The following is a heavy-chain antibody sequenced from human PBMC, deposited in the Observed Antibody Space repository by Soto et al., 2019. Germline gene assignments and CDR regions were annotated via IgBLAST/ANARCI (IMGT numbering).Heavy chain of an antibody. D-gene: IGHD6-19*01. CDR2: VYYSGNT. CDR1: GDSISNYY. Sequence: SETLSLTCTVSGDSISNYYCHWIRQVPGKGLEWIAYVYYSGNTNYNPSLRSRATISQDTSKNQFSLKLTSVTAADTAVYYCATGQSISAWALFHYWGQGTLVTVSS. V-gene: IGHV4-59*01. J-gene: IGHJ4*02. CDR3: ATGQSISAWALFHY.